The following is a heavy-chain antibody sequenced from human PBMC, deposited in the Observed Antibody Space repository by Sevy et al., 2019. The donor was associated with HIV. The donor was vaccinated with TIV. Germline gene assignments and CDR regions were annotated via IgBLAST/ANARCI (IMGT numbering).Heavy chain of an antibody. V-gene: IGHV3-7*01. J-gene: IGHJ6*02. CDR3: ARSPANNYRPYYYGMDV. CDR1: GFTFSSYW. CDR2: IKQDGSEK. Sequence: GGYLRLSCAASGFTFSSYWMSWVRQAPGKGLEWVANIKQDGSEKYYVDSVKGRFTISRYNAKNSLYLQMNSLRAEDTAVYYCARSPANNYRPYYYGMDVWGQGTTVTVSS. D-gene: IGHD2-2*01.